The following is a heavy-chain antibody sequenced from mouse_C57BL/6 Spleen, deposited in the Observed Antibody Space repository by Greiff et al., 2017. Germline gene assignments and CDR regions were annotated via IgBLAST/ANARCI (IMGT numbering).Heavy chain of an antibody. J-gene: IGHJ4*01. CDR3: TRRYTVVGYAMDY. D-gene: IGHD1-1*01. CDR2: IGPDTGGA. CDR1: GYTFTDYA. V-gene: IGHV1-15*01. Sequence: QVQLQQSGAELVRPGASVTLSCKASGYTFTDYAMHWVKQTPVHGLEWIGAIGPDTGGAGYNQKFKGKAILTADKSSSTAYMGLRSLTSEDSAVYYCTRRYTVVGYAMDYWGQGTSVTVSS.